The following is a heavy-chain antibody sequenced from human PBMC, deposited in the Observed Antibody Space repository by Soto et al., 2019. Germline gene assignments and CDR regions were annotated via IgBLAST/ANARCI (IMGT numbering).Heavy chain of an antibody. Sequence: GALRLSCAASGFTFSSDWMHWVRPAPGKGLEWVAVISYDGSNKYYADSVKGRFTISRDSVKNSLYLQMNSLSPEDTAVYHCARDRGYYDSSGYYHDYWGQGTLVTVSS. J-gene: IGHJ4*02. D-gene: IGHD3-22*01. CDR2: ISYDGSNK. CDR3: ARDRGYYDSSGYYHDY. CDR1: GFTFSSDW. V-gene: IGHV3-30*03.